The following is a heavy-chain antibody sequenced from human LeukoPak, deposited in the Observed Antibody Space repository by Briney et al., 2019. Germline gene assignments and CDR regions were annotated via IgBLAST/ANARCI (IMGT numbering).Heavy chain of an antibody. CDR3: ARGEDGYHDY. CDR1: GFTFSSYE. J-gene: IGHJ4*02. D-gene: IGHD5-24*01. V-gene: IGHV3-48*03. CDR2: IGTSGRTI. Sequence: GGSLRLSCAASGFTFSSYEMNWVRQAPGKGLEWVSYIGTSGRTIYYADSVKGRFTISRDNAKNSLYLQMNSLRAEDTAVYYCARGEDGYHDYWGRGTLVTVSS.